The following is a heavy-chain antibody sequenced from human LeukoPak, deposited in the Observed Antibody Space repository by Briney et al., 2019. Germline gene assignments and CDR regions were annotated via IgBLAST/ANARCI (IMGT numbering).Heavy chain of an antibody. V-gene: IGHV1-18*01. CDR2: ISAYNGNT. CDR1: GYTFTSYG. Sequence: ASVKVSCKASGYTFTSYGISWVRQAPGQGLEWMGWISAYNGNTNYAQKLQGRVTMTTDTSTSTAYMELRSLRSDDTAVYYCARDYYDFRSGSDLAQDDAFDIWGQGTMVTVSS. J-gene: IGHJ3*02. CDR3: ARDYYDFRSGSDLAQDDAFDI. D-gene: IGHD3-3*01.